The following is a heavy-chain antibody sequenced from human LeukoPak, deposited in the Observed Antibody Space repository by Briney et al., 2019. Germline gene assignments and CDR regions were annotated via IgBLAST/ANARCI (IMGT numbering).Heavy chain of an antibody. CDR1: GGSISSSNW. Sequence: SGTLSLTCAVSGGSISSSNWWSWVRQPPGKGLERIGEIYHSGSTNYNPSLKSRVTISVDKSKNQFSLGLCSVTAADTAVYYCARHVGQVATFLYYYYMDVWGKGTTVTVSS. J-gene: IGHJ6*03. V-gene: IGHV4-4*02. CDR3: ARHVGQVATFLYYYYMDV. CDR2: IYHSGST. D-gene: IGHD5-12*01.